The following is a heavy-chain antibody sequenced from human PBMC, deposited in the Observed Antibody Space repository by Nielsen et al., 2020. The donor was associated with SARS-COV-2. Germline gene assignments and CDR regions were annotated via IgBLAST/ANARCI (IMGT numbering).Heavy chain of an antibody. Sequence: GGSLRLSCAASGFTFSSYSMNWVRQAPGKGLEWVSSISSSSSCIYYADSVKGRFTISRDNAKNSLYLQMNSLRAEDTAVYYCARGGADFWSGYYTVDYWGQRTLVTVSS. D-gene: IGHD3-3*01. J-gene: IGHJ4*02. CDR3: ARGGADFWSGYYTVDY. V-gene: IGHV3-21*01. CDR2: ISSSSSCI. CDR1: GFTFSSYS.